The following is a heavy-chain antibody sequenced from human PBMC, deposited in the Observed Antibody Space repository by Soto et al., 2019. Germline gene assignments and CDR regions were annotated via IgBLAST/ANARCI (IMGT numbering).Heavy chain of an antibody. CDR1: GFKFSSYP. J-gene: IGHJ3*02. D-gene: IGHD3-16*01. CDR2: ISGSGGST. V-gene: IGHV3-23*01. Sequence: GGALRISYAASGFKFSSYPMTWVHQAPGKGLEWVSAISGSGGSTYYADSVKGRFTISRDNSKNTLYLQMNSLRAEDTAVYYCAKDFSLGAAAFDIWGQGTMVTVSS. CDR3: AKDFSLGAAAFDI.